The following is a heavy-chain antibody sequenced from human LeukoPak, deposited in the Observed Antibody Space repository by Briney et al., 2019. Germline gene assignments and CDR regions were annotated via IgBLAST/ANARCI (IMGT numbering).Heavy chain of an antibody. Sequence: GGSLRLSCAASGFTFSNYAMSWVRQAPGKGLEWVSSITGSGGSTYYADSVKGRFTISRDNSKNTLYLQMSSLRAEDTAVYYCAKDKGDFWSGHHYWGQGTLVTVSS. V-gene: IGHV3-23*01. D-gene: IGHD3-3*01. CDR2: ITGSGGST. CDR3: AKDKGDFWSGHHY. CDR1: GFTFSNYA. J-gene: IGHJ4*02.